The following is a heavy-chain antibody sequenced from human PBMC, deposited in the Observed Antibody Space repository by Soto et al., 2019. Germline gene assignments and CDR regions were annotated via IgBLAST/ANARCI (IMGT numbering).Heavy chain of an antibody. CDR1: GFSSSIYT. CDR2: ISGSGAST. CDR3: VKNQNTYGPPFDY. Sequence: GRSRSLACAAAGFSSSIYTMSWDRQAAGKGLEWVSSISGSGASTYYADSVKGRFTISRDNYKDTLYLQMNSLRGEDTAVYYCVKNQNTYGPPFDYWGQGTHVTVSS. J-gene: IGHJ4*02. V-gene: IGHV3-23*01. D-gene: IGHD2-8*01.